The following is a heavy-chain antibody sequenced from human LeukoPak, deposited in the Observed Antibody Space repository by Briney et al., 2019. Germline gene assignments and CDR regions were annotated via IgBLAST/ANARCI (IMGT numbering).Heavy chain of an antibody. D-gene: IGHD2-15*01. CDR3: ARVDNNGFYSEYFDH. J-gene: IGHJ1*01. CDR1: GFTLSSYW. CDR2: IKKDGSDK. Sequence: QSGGSLRLSCAASGFTLSSYWMSWVRQAPGKGLEWVASIKKDGSDKYYVDSVKGRFTISRDNAKNSLFLQMHSLRAEDTAVYYCARVDNNGFYSEYFDHWGQGTLVTVSS. V-gene: IGHV3-7*01.